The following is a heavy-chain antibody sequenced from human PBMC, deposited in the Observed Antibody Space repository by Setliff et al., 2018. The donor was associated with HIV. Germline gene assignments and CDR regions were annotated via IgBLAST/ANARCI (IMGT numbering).Heavy chain of an antibody. Sequence: SETLSLTCTVSGGSISSGSYYWNWIRQPAGKGLEWIGHIYSTGSTTYNPSLNSRVTISVDTSKSQFSLKVTSVTATDTAVYYCARRTFGSGRIDPWGQGTLVTVSS. CDR3: ARRTFGSGRIDP. CDR2: IYSTGST. V-gene: IGHV4-61*09. J-gene: IGHJ5*02. CDR1: GGSISSGSYY. D-gene: IGHD3-16*01.